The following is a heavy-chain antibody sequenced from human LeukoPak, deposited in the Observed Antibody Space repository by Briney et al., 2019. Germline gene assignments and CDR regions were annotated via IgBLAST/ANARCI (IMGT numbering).Heavy chain of an antibody. Sequence: SETLSLACAVSGGSFSGYYWTWIRQPPGKGLEWIGEINHSGSANYSPSLSSRVTISLDMSENQFSLKLTSVTAADTAVYYCARGQGTVTTHWGQGTLVTVSS. J-gene: IGHJ4*02. D-gene: IGHD4-17*01. V-gene: IGHV4-34*01. CDR2: INHSGSA. CDR1: GGSFSGYY. CDR3: ARGQGTVTTH.